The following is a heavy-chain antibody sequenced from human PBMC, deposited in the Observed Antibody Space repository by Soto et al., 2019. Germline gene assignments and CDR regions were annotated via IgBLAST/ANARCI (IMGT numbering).Heavy chain of an antibody. CDR1: GGSISRSSYY. CDR2: IYYSGST. CDR3: ASGYSSSREGWFDP. D-gene: IGHD6-13*01. J-gene: IGHJ5*02. Sequence: SETLSLTCTVSGGSISRSSYYWGWIRQPPGKGLEWIGSIYYSGSTYYNPSLKSRVTISVDTSKNQFSLKLSSVTAADTAVYYCASGYSSSREGWFDPWGQGTLVTVSS. V-gene: IGHV4-39*01.